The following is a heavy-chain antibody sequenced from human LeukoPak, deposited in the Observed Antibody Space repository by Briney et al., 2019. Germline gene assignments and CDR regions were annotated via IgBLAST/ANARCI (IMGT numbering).Heavy chain of an antibody. CDR1: GFTFSNAW. CDR2: IKSKTDGWTT. Sequence: GGSLRLSCAASGFTFSNAWMRWVRQAPGKGLEWVGRIKSKTDGWTTDYAAPVKGRFTISRDDSKNTLYLQMNSLKTEDTAVYYCTTDSSSWPFDYWGQGTLVTVSS. J-gene: IGHJ4*02. CDR3: TTDSSSWPFDY. D-gene: IGHD6-13*01. V-gene: IGHV3-15*01.